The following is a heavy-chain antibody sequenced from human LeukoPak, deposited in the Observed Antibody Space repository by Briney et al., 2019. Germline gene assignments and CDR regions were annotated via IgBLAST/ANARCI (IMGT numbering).Heavy chain of an antibody. CDR2: ISAYNGNT. D-gene: IGHD3-22*01. J-gene: IGHJ6*02. CDR1: GYTFTSYG. V-gene: IGHV1-18*01. CDR3: ARVQIRYYYDSSGYYYYGMDV. Sequence: ASVKVSCKASGYTFTSYGISWVRQAPGQGLEWMGWISAYNGNTNYAQKLQGRGTMTTATSTSTAYMELRSLRSDDTAVYYCARVQIRYYYDSSGYYYYGMDVWGQGTTVTVSS.